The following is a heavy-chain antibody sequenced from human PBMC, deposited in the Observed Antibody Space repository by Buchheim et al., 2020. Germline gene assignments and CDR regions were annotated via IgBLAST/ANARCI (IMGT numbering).Heavy chain of an antibody. CDR2: IYYSGST. J-gene: IGHJ4*02. V-gene: IGHV4-59*01. CDR1: GGSISSYY. D-gene: IGHD5-18*01. Sequence: QVQLQESGPGLVKPSETLSLTCTVSGGSISSYYWSWIRQPPGKGLEWIGYIYYSGSTNYNPSLKSRVTISVDTSKNQFSLKLSSVTAADTAVYYCARADTAMGSDYWGQGTL. CDR3: ARADTAMGSDY.